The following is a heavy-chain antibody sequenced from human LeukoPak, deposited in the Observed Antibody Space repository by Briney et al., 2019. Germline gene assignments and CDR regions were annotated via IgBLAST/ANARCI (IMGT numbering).Heavy chain of an antibody. V-gene: IGHV1-69*06. CDR2: IIPMFGTT. J-gene: IGHJ4*02. CDR1: GRTFSTYA. Sequence: SVKVSCKASGRTFSTYAISWVRQAPGQALEWMGGIIPMFGTTNYAQKFQGRVTITADKSTSTAYMELSSLRSEDTAVYYCALQTANFDYWGQGTLVTVSS. CDR3: ALQTANFDY. D-gene: IGHD4-11*01.